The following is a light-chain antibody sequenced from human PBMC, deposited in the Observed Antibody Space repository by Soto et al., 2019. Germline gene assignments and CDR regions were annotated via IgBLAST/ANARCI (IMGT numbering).Light chain of an antibody. CDR2: DAS. CDR1: QIISSY. V-gene: IGKV1-39*01. J-gene: IGKJ4*01. CDR3: QQSYTTPLT. Sequence: DIQMTQSPFSLSASVGDRVTITCRASQIISSYLNWYQQKPGKAPKLLIYDASTLQTGVPSRFSGSGSGTDFTLTISSLQPEYFATYYCQQSYTTPLTFGGGTKLEIK.